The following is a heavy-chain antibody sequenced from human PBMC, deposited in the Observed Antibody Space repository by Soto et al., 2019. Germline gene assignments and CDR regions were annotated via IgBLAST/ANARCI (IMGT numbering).Heavy chain of an antibody. D-gene: IGHD6-19*01. CDR1: GFTFSDFG. J-gene: IGHJ4*02. Sequence: GGSLRLSCVVSGFTFSDFGMHWVRQSPGEGLAWVASISKDGLDRYYSESVKGRFTISRDDSKNTVFLQMNSLKVEDTAAYFCASPREGQWLVFDHWGQRTLVTRLL. CDR3: ASPREGQWLVFDH. V-gene: IGHV3-30*19. CDR2: ISKDGLDR.